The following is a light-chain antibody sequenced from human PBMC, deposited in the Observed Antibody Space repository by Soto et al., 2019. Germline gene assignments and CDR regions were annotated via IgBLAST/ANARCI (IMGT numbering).Light chain of an antibody. J-gene: IGKJ4*01. Sequence: DIPLTQSPSLLSASVGDRVTITCRASQTISKVLSWYQQKPGKAPKLLIYAASTLQDGVPSRFSGSGSGTECTLTSSRLQPVDFASYCCQLINSFFGGGTRVEI. CDR3: QLINSF. V-gene: IGKV1-9*01. CDR2: AAS. CDR1: QTISKV.